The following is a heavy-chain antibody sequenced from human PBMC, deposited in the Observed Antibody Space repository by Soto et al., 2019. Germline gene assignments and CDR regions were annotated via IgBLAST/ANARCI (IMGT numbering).Heavy chain of an antibody. J-gene: IGHJ4*02. CDR1: GGSTSSYY. D-gene: IGHD3-16*02. V-gene: IGHV4-59*08. CDR2: IYYSGST. Sequence: SETLSLTCTVSGGSTSSYYWSRIRQPPGKGLEWIGYIYYSGSTNYNPSLKSRVTISVDTSKNQFSLKLSSVTAADTAVYYCARRDYVWGSYRSYYFDYWGQGTLATVSS. CDR3: ARRDYVWGSYRSYYFDY.